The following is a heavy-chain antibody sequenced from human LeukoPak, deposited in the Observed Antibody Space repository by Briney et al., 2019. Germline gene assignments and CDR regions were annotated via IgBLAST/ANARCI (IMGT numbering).Heavy chain of an antibody. CDR3: AKDPNGDYIGAFDFQR. V-gene: IGHV3-23*01. Sequence: GGSLRLSCAASGFTFSSYAMSWVRQAPGKGLEWVSAITGSGGNRFYAGSVKGRFTISRDNSRNTLYLQMNSLRGDDTAVYYCAKDPNGDYIGAFDFQRWGQGTQVTVSS. CDR1: GFTFSSYA. J-gene: IGHJ1*01. CDR2: ITGSGGNR. D-gene: IGHD4-17*01.